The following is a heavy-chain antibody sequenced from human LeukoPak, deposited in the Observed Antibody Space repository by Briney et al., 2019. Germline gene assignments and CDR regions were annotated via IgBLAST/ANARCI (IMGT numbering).Heavy chain of an antibody. J-gene: IGHJ4*02. D-gene: IGHD6-19*01. V-gene: IGHV4-34*10. CDR1: GASFRGYY. CDR2: INHSGST. CDR3: ARQGTYSSAIGMGY. Sequence: SGTLSLTCAVYGASFRGYYWSWIRQPPGKGLEWIGEINHSGSTNYNPSLKSRLTMSVDTSKNQFSLKLSSVTAADTAVYYCARQGTYSSAIGMGYWGQGTLVTVSS.